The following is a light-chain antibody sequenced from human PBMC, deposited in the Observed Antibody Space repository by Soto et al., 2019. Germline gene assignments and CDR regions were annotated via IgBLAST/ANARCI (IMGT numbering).Light chain of an antibody. Sequence: QSALTQPPSASGSPGRSVPISCTGTSRNVGGYNYVSWYQQHPGKAPKLMIYEVSKRPSGVPDRFSGSKSGNTASLTVSGLQAEDEADYYCSSYAGSNNHVVFGGGTKVTVL. CDR2: EVS. J-gene: IGLJ2*01. CDR1: SRNVGGYNY. CDR3: SSYAGSNNHVV. V-gene: IGLV2-8*01.